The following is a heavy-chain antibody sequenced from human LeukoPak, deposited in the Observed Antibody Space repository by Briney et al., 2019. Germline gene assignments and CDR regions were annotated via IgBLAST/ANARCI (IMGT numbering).Heavy chain of an antibody. CDR3: ARGTYYDSSGNFDY. J-gene: IGHJ4*02. D-gene: IGHD3-22*01. Sequence: PSETLSLTCSVSGGSISSGDYCWSWIRQPPGKGLEWIGYIYYSGSTYYNPSLKSRVTISVDTSKNQFSLKLSSVTAADTAVYYCARGTYYDSSGNFDYWGQGTLVTVSS. CDR2: IYYSGST. CDR1: GGSISSGDYC. V-gene: IGHV4-30-4*01.